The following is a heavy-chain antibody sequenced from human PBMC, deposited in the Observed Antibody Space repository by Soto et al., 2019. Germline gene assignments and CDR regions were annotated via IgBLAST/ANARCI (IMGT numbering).Heavy chain of an antibody. Sequence: SETLSLTCTVSGDSISNAEYHWSWIRQPPGKGLEWIGYIYYSGSTYYNPSLKSRLTISVDTSKNQFSLKLSSVTAADTAVYYCARTSSSVVNFWGQGTLVTVSS. CDR1: GDSISNAEYH. V-gene: IGHV4-30-4*01. D-gene: IGHD2-15*01. J-gene: IGHJ4*02. CDR2: IYYSGST. CDR3: ARTSSSVVNF.